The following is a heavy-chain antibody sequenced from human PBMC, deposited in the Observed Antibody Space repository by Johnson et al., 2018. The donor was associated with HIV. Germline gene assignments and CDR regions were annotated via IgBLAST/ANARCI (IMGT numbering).Heavy chain of an antibody. D-gene: IGHD1-26*01. CDR2: ISYDGSNK. V-gene: IGHV3-30*18. J-gene: IGHJ3*02. Sequence: VQLVESGGGLVQPGGSLRLSCAASGFTVSSNYITWVRQAPGKGLEWVSVISYDGSNKYYADSVKGRFTISRDNSKNTLHLQMNSLRAEDTAVYYCAKSTWELRHLDAFDIWGQGTGVTVSS. CDR1: GFTVSSNY. CDR3: AKSTWELRHLDAFDI.